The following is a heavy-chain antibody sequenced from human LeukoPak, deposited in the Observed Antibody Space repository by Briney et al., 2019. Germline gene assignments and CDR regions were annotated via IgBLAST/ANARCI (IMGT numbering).Heavy chain of an antibody. D-gene: IGHD5-24*01. CDR3: AKTHGDSLFDL. Sequence: GRSLRLSCAASGFTFSTYAMPWVRQAPGKGLEWVSTISGSGTYYSDSVKGRFTISRDNSKSTVYLQMNSLRVEDTALYYCAKTHGDSLFDLWGRGTLVTVSS. J-gene: IGHJ4*02. CDR2: ISGSGT. V-gene: IGHV3-23*01. CDR1: GFTFSTYA.